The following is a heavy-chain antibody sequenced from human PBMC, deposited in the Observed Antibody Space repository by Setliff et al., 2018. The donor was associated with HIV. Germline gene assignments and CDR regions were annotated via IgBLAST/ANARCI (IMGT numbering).Heavy chain of an antibody. CDR2: MHHSGST. CDR1: GDSITSNSYY. D-gene: IGHD1-26*01. Sequence: PSETLSLTCTVSGDSITSNSYYWGWIRQSPGKGLEWIGTMHHSGSTYYNPSLKSRVAIFIDTSKNQFSLKLSSVTAADTAVYYCARGPGELGAFDIWGQGTMVTVSS. V-gene: IGHV4-39*07. J-gene: IGHJ3*02. CDR3: ARGPGELGAFDI.